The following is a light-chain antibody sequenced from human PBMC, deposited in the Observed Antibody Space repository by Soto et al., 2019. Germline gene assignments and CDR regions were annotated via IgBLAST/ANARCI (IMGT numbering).Light chain of an antibody. Sequence: QSALTQPASVSGSPGQSITISCTGTSSDVGGHKYVSWYQQHPGKAPKLMIYEVSNRPSGVSNRFSGSKSGNTASLTISGLQADDEADYYCSSYTSSSTVVFGGGTQLTVL. V-gene: IGLV2-14*01. CDR3: SSYTSSSTVV. J-gene: IGLJ2*01. CDR2: EVS. CDR1: SSDVGGHKY.